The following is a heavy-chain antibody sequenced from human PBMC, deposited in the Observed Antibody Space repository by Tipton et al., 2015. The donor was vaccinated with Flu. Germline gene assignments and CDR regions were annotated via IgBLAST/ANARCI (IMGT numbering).Heavy chain of an antibody. V-gene: IGHV4-34*01. CDR1: GGSFSGYY. CDR3: ARVRIGYGGNSGFAY. CDR2: INHSGST. D-gene: IGHD4-23*01. J-gene: IGHJ4*02. Sequence: LSLTCAVYGGSFSGYYWSWIRQPPGKGLEWIGEINHSGSTNYNPSLKSRVTISVDTSKNQFSLKLSSVTAADTAVYYCARVRIGYGGNSGFAYWGQGTLVTVSS.